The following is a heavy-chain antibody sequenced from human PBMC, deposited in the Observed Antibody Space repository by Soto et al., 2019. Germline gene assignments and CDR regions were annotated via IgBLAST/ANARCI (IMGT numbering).Heavy chain of an antibody. CDR2: LNTYGNT. Sequence: SETLSRTCTVSGGSVSSYRGSWIRQPAGKGLEWIGRLNTYGNTHYNPSLKSRVTVSVDTSRNQFFLTLRSVTAADSAVYHCGRESGETWDYEASWGQGTPVTVSS. D-gene: IGHD1-7*01. V-gene: IGHV4-4*07. CDR1: GGSVSSYR. CDR3: GRESGETWDYEAS. J-gene: IGHJ5*02.